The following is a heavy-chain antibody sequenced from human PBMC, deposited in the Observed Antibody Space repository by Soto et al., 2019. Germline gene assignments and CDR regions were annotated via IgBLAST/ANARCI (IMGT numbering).Heavy chain of an antibody. CDR1: GYTLTELS. D-gene: IGHD3-22*01. V-gene: IGHV1-24*01. J-gene: IGHJ4*02. Sequence: GASVKVSCKVSGYTLTELSMHWVRQAPGKGLEWMGGFDPEDGETIYAQKFQGRVTMTEDTSTDTAYMELSSLRSEDTAVYYCATSCYYDSSGYTCFDYWGQGTLVTVSS. CDR2: FDPEDGET. CDR3: ATSCYYDSSGYTCFDY.